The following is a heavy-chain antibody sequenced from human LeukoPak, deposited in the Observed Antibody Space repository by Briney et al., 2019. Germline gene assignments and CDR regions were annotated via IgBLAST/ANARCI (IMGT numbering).Heavy chain of an antibody. D-gene: IGHD2-2*01. V-gene: IGHV3-23*01. J-gene: IGHJ4*02. CDR2: ISGSGGST. CDR3: AKDALVVPAAYYFDY. CDR1: EFTFSSYA. Sequence: GFLRLSCAASEFTFSSYAMSWVRQAPGKGLEWVSAISGSGGSTYYADSVKGRFTISRDNSKNTLYLQMNSLRAEDTAVYYCAKDALVVPAAYYFDYWGQGTLVTVSS.